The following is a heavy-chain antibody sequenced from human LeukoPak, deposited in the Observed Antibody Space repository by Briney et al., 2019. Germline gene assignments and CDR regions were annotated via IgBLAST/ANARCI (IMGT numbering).Heavy chain of an antibody. Sequence: ASETLSLTYTVSGGSISSGDYYWSWIRQPPGKGLEWIGYIYYSGSTYYNPSLKSRVTISVDTSKNQFSLKLSSVTAADTAVYYCARLSADYDFWSGPKYYFDYWGQGTLVTVSS. V-gene: IGHV4-30-4*08. CDR3: ARLSADYDFWSGPKYYFDY. J-gene: IGHJ4*02. D-gene: IGHD3-3*01. CDR1: GGSISSGDYY. CDR2: IYYSGST.